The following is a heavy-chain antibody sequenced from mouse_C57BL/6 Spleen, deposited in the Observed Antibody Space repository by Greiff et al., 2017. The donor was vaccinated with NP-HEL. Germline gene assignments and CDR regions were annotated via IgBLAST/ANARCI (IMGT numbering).Heavy chain of an antibody. Sequence: QVQLQQPGAELVRPGTSVKLSCKASGYTFTSYWMHWVKQRPGQGLEWIGVIDPSDSYTNYNQKFKGKATLTVDTSSSTAYMQLSSLTSEDSAVYYCARYYRYFDYWGQGTTLTVSS. D-gene: IGHD1-1*02. CDR1: GYTFTSYW. J-gene: IGHJ2*01. CDR2: IDPSDSYT. V-gene: IGHV1-59*01. CDR3: ARYYRYFDY.